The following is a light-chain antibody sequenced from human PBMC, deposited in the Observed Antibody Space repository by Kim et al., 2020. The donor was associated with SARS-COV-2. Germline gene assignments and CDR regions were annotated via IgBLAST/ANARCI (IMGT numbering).Light chain of an antibody. CDR2: GND. J-gene: IGLJ2*01. CDR1: TSNIEKTY. CDR3: AAWDDTLSARV. V-gene: IGLV1-47*02. Sequence: ELTQPPSASGTPGQSVTISCSGRTSNIEKTYVYWYQQLPGTAPRLLIYGNDQRPSGVPDRFSGSKSGTSASLAISGLRSEDEATYYCAAWDDTLSARVFGGGTQLTVL.